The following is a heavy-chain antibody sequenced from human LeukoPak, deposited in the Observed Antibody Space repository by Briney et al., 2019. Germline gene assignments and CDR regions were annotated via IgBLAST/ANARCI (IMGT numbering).Heavy chain of an antibody. D-gene: IGHD6-19*01. CDR1: GYSFTNNW. V-gene: IGHV5-10-1*01. J-gene: IGHJ4*02. CDR3: ARGRGWVDY. CDR2: IDPSDSYT. Sequence: GESLKISCKGSGYSFTNNWITWVRQMPGKGLEWMGRIDPSDSYTDYSPSFQGHVTISADKSISTAYLQWSSLKASDTAVYYCARGRGWVDYWGQGTLVTVSS.